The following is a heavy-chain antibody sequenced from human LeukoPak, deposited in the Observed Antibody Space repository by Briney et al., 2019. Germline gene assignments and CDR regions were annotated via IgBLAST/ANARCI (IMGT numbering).Heavy chain of an antibody. CDR1: GYSISSGYY. D-gene: IGHD2-2*02. CDR3: ARGGEYCSSTSCYTYKERRSRDWFDP. V-gene: IGHV4-38-2*02. J-gene: IGHJ5*02. CDR2: IYTSGST. Sequence: PSETLSLTCTVSGYSISSGYYWGWIRQPPGKGLEWIGRIYTSGSTNYNPSLKSRVTISVDTSKNQFSLKLSSVTAADTAVYYCARGGEYCSSTSCYTYKERRSRDWFDPWGQGTLVTVSS.